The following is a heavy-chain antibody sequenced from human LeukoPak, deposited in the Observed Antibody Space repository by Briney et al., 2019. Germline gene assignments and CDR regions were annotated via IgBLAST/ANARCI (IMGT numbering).Heavy chain of an antibody. J-gene: IGHJ2*01. CDR2: IWYDGSNK. V-gene: IGHV3-33*01. Sequence: GGSLRLSCAASGFTFSSYGMHWVRQAPGKGLEWVAVIWYDGSNKYYADSVKGRFTISRDNSKNTLYLQMNSLRAEDTAVYHCARDAAFNYGDTDWYFDLWGRGTLVTVSS. CDR1: GFTFSSYG. D-gene: IGHD4-17*01. CDR3: ARDAAFNYGDTDWYFDL.